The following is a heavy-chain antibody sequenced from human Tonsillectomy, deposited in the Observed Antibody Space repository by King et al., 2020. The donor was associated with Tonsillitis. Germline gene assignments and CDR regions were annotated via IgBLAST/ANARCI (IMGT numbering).Heavy chain of an antibody. D-gene: IGHD1-26*01. CDR1: GFTFNTYG. CDR2: IRYDGTNK. J-gene: IGHJ5*02. CDR3: AKSIGGGLLKGGDNWFDP. V-gene: IGHV3-30*02. Sequence: QLVQSGGGVVQPGGSLRLSCAASGFTFNTYGMHWVRQAPGKGLERLAFIRYDGTNKYYGDSVKGRFTISRDNSKNTLYLQMNSLRTEDAAIYYCAKSIGGGLLKGGDNWFDPWGQGTRVTVSS.